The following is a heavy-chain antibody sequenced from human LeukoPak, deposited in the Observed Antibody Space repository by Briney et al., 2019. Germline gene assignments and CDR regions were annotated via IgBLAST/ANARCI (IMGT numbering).Heavy chain of an antibody. CDR3: ARGGRYCTNGVCSPYYYYYGMDV. V-gene: IGHV4-34*01. J-gene: IGHJ6*02. CDR1: GGSFSGYY. D-gene: IGHD2-8*01. Sequence: SSETLSLTCAVYGGSFSGYYWSWIRQPPGKGLEWIGEINHSGSTNYNPSLKSRVTISVDTSKNQFSLKLSSVTAADTAVYYCARGGRYCTNGVCSPYYYYYGMDVWGQGTTVTVSS. CDR2: INHSGST.